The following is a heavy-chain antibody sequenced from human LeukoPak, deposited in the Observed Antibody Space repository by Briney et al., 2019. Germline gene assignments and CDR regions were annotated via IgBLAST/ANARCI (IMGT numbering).Heavy chain of an antibody. CDR2: FDPEDGET. D-gene: IGHD3-10*01. J-gene: IGHJ4*02. Sequence: ASVKVSCKVSGYTLTELSMHWVRQAPGKGLEWMGDFDPEDGETIYAQKFQGRVTMTEDTSTDTAYMELSSLRSEDTAVYYCATDLYGSGSYYTSYWGQGTLVTVSS. V-gene: IGHV1-24*01. CDR3: ATDLYGSGSYYTSY. CDR1: GYTLTELS.